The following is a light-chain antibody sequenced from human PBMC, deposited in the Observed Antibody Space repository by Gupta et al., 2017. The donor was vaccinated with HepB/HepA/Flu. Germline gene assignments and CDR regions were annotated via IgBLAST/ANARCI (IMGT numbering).Light chain of an antibody. CDR3: QSYDSSLSGFYV. Sequence: QSVLTQPPSVSGAPGQRVTISCTGSSSNIGAGYDVHWYQQLPGTAPKLLIYGNSNRHSGVPDRFSGSKSGTSASLAITGLQAEEEADYYCQSYDSSLSGFYVFGTGTKVTVL. CDR1: SSNIGAGYD. V-gene: IGLV1-40*01. CDR2: GNS. J-gene: IGLJ1*01.